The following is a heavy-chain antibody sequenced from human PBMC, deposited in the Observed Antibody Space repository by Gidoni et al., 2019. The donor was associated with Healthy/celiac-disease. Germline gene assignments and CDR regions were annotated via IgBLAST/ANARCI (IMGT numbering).Heavy chain of an antibody. D-gene: IGHD1-26*01. V-gene: IGHV4-38-2*01. CDR1: GYSISSGYY. J-gene: IGHJ4*02. CDR3: ARVSTGGSLIPFDY. Sequence: QVQLQESGPGLVKPSETLSLTCAVSGYSISSGYYWGWIRQPPGKGLEWIGSIYHSGSTYYNPSLKSRVTISVDTSKNQFSLKLSSVTAADTAVYYCARVSTGGSLIPFDYWGQGTLVTVSS. CDR2: IYHSGST.